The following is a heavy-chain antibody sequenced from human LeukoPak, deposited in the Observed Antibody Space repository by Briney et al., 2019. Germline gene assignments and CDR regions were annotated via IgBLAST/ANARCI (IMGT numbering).Heavy chain of an antibody. CDR1: GFTFSSYW. Sequence: PGGSLRLSCAASGFTFSSYWMHWVRQAPGKGLVWVSRINSDGSSTSYADSVKGRFTISRDNAKNTLYLQMNSLRAEDTAVYYCAREVAGTIYYYGMDVWGQGTTVTVSS. V-gene: IGHV3-74*01. CDR3: AREVAGTIYYYGMDV. J-gene: IGHJ6*02. CDR2: INSDGSST. D-gene: IGHD2-15*01.